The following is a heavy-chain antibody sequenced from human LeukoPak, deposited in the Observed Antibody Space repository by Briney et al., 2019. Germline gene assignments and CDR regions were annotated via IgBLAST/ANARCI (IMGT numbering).Heavy chain of an antibody. CDR3: ARDSSSRFYYYYDMDV. J-gene: IGHJ6*02. CDR1: GYTFPSYV. D-gene: IGHD6-13*01. V-gene: IGHV1-18*01. CDR2: INPYNGNT. Sequence: ASVTVSCKASGYTFPSYVILWVRQAPGQGLEWMGWINPYNGNTNYAQKLQGRVTMTTDTSTRTAYMELRRLRSDDTAVYDCARDSSSRFYYYYDMDVWGQGTTVTVSS.